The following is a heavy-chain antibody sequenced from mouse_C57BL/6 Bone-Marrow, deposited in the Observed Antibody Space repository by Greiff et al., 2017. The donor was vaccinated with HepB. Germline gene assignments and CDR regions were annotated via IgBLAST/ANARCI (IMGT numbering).Heavy chain of an antibody. D-gene: IGHD1-1*02. CDR3: ARGRWVGYFDY. Sequence: EVKLVESGPGMVKPSQSLSLTCTVTGYSITSGYDWHWIRHFPGNKLEWMGYISYSGSTNYNPSLKSRISITHDTSKNHFFLKLNSVTTEDTATYYCARGRWVGYFDYWGQGTTLTVSS. CDR1: GYSITSGYD. V-gene: IGHV3-1*01. CDR2: ISYSGST. J-gene: IGHJ2*01.